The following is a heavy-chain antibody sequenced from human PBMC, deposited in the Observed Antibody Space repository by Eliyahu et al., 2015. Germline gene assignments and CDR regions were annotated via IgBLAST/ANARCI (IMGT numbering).Heavy chain of an antibody. CDR1: GFXFSNFA. CDR3: ARDVRLAGQVFFDY. D-gene: IGHD6-19*01. Sequence: QVQLVESGGGVVQPGRSLRLSXAAAGFXFSNFAXHWVRPAPGKGLEXVAIILHDGSSKYHTDSVKGRFTISRDLSKNTLYLQMNSLRGEDTAVYYCARDVRLAGQVFFDYWGQGTLVTVSS. J-gene: IGHJ4*02. V-gene: IGHV3-30-3*01. CDR2: ILHDGSSK.